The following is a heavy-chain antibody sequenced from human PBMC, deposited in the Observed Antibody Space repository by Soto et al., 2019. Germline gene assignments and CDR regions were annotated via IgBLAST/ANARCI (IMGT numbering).Heavy chain of an antibody. Sequence: QVQLVESGGGLVKPGGSLRLSCAASGFTFSDYYMSWIRQAPGKGLEWVSYISSSSSYTNYADSVKGRFTISRDNAKNSLYLQMNSLRAEDTAVYYCARAREDDAFDIWGQGTMVTASS. CDR1: GFTFSDYY. CDR3: ARAREDDAFDI. J-gene: IGHJ3*02. CDR2: ISSSSSYT. V-gene: IGHV3-11*05.